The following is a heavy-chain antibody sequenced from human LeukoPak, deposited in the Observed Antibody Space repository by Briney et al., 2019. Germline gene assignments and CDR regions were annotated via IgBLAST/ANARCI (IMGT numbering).Heavy chain of an antibody. J-gene: IGHJ3*02. V-gene: IGHV3-48*03. Sequence: GGSLRLSCAASGFTLSSYEMNWVRQAPGKGLEWVSYISSSTIYYAYSVKGRFTISRDNAKNSLYLQMNSLRAEDTAVYYCARDAYYYDSGGFYFDAFDIWGQGTMVTVSS. CDR1: GFTLSSYE. D-gene: IGHD3-22*01. CDR2: ISSSTI. CDR3: ARDAYYYDSGGFYFDAFDI.